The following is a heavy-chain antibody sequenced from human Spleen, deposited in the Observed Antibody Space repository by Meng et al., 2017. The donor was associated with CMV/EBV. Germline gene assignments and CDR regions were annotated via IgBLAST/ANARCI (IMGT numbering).Heavy chain of an antibody. J-gene: IGHJ6*02. Sequence: GESLKISCAASGFTFSSYSMNWVPQAPGKGLEWVSYISSSGSTIYYADSVKGRFTISRDNAKNSLYLQMNSLRAEDTAVYYCARDPQPDDFWSGYYTNYYYGMDVWGQGTTVTVSS. V-gene: IGHV3-48*04. CDR2: ISSSGSTI. CDR3: ARDPQPDDFWSGYYTNYYYGMDV. CDR1: GFTFSSYS. D-gene: IGHD3-3*01.